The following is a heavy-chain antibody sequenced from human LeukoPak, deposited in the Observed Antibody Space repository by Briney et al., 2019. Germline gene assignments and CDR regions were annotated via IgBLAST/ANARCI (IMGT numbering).Heavy chain of an antibody. CDR2: IKPNSGDT. Sequence: ASVKVSCKASGYSFSDYYMHWVRQAPGQGLEWMGWIKPNSGDTRSAQKFQGRVTITRDTSIRTAYMELSSLRYDDTAVYYCATNILVRDIINWFDLWGQGTLVTVSS. CDR3: ATNILVRDIINWFDL. V-gene: IGHV1-2*02. J-gene: IGHJ5*02. CDR1: GYSFSDYY. D-gene: IGHD3-10*01.